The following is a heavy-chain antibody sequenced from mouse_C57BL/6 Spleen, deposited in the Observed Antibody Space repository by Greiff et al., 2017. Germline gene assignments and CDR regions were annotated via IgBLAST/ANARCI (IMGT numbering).Heavy chain of an antibody. CDR2: INPSTGGT. V-gene: IGHV1-42*01. CDR3: ARGSSGPWFAY. D-gene: IGHD3-2*02. CDR1: GYSFTGYY. J-gene: IGHJ3*01. Sequence: EVKLVESGPELVKPGASVKISCKASGYSFTGYYMNWVKQSPEKSLEWIGEINPSTGGTTYNQKFKAKATLTVDKSSSTAYMQLKSLTSEDSAVYYCARGSSGPWFAYWGQGTLVTVSA.